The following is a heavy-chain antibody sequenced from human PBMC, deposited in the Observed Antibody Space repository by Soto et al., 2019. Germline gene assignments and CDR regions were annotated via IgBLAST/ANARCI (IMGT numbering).Heavy chain of an antibody. CDR2: IYYSGST. J-gene: IGHJ3*02. V-gene: IGHV4-31*03. CDR1: CGSISSGGYY. Sequence: PSETLSLTCTFSCGSISSGGYYWSWIRQHPGKGPEWIGYIYYSGSTYYNPSLKSRVTISVDTSKNQFSLKLSSVTAADTAVYYCARDRVEMATISAFDIWGQGTMVTVSS. CDR3: ARDRVEMATISAFDI. D-gene: IGHD5-12*01.